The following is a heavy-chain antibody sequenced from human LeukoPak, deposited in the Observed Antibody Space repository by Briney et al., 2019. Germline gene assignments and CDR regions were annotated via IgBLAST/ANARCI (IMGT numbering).Heavy chain of an antibody. J-gene: IGHJ4*02. CDR3: ARVDTASGFDY. CDR2: INHSGST. CDR1: GGSFSGYY. Sequence: SETLSLTCAVYGGSFSGYYWSWIRQPPGEGLEWIGEINHSGSTNYNPSLKSRVTISVDTSKNQFSLKLSSVTAADTAVYYCARVDTASGFDYWGQGTLVTVSS. V-gene: IGHV4-34*01. D-gene: IGHD5-18*01.